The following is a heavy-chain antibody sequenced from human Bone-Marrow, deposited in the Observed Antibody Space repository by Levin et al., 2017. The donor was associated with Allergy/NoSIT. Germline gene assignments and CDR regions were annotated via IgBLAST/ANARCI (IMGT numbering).Heavy chain of an antibody. D-gene: IGHD2-21*01. Sequence: SCAASGFPFSYYSMHWVRQAPGKGLEWVAVISYDGNNKNYADSVKGRFTISRDTSKNTLYVQMNSLRGEDTAVYYCARGRHTVMEIAVDYWGTGVLVTVSS. V-gene: IGHV3-30-3*01. CDR1: GFPFSYYS. CDR3: ARGRHTVMEIAVDY. J-gene: IGHJ4*01. CDR2: ISYDGNNK.